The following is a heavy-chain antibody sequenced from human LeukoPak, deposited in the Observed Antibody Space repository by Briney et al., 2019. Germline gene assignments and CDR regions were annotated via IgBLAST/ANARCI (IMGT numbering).Heavy chain of an antibody. CDR3: ARGVRPPSSSTMDV. CDR1: GGSISSSSYY. CDR2: IYYSGST. Sequence: SETLSLTCTVSGGSISSSSYYWGWIRQPPGKGLEWIGSIYYSGSTYYNPSLKSRVTISVDTSKNQFSLKLSSVTAADTAVYYCARGVRPPSSSTMDVWAKGPRSPSP. D-gene: IGHD3-10*01. V-gene: IGHV4-39*01. J-gene: IGHJ6*03.